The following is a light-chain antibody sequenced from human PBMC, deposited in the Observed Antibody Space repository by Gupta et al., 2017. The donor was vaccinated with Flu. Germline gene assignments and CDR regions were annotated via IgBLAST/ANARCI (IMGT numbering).Light chain of an antibody. CDR2: GAS. CDR3: QQYNNWPGT. Sequence: EIVMTLSPATPSVSPGERATLSCRASQSVSSNLAWYQQKPGQAPRLLIYGASTRGTGSPARFSGSGCGTKFTLPISSLQAEDFAVYYCQQYNNWPGTFGQGTKVEIK. CDR1: QSVSSN. V-gene: IGKV3-15*01. J-gene: IGKJ1*01.